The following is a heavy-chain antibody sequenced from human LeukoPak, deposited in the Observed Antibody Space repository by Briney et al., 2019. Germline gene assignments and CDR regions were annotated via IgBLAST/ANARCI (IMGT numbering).Heavy chain of an antibody. J-gene: IGHJ4*02. D-gene: IGHD4-17*01. CDR3: AKEIWPTVTIPGWTYFDY. V-gene: IGHV3-30*02. CDR1: AFTFSTYG. CDR2: IRYDGSNK. Sequence: GGSLRLSCAASAFTFSTYGMHWVRQAPGKGLEWVAFIRYDGSNKYYADSVLGRFTISRDNSKNTLYLQMNSLRAEDTAVYYCAKEIWPTVTIPGWTYFDYWGQGSLVTVSS.